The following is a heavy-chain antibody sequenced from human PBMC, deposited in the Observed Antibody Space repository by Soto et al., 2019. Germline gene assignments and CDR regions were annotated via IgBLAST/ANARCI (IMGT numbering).Heavy chain of an antibody. J-gene: IGHJ6*02. V-gene: IGHV3-30*09. D-gene: IGHD2-2*01. CDR2: TSWDGNNK. Sequence: GGSLRLSCAASGFTFSGYAMHWVRQPPGKGLEWVAVTSWDGNNKYYADSVKGRFAISRDNSKNTLYLQMNSLRAEDMAVYYCAKVVVPAAMVNYYYGMDVWGQGTTVTVSS. CDR3: AKVVVPAAMVNYYYGMDV. CDR1: GFTFSGYA.